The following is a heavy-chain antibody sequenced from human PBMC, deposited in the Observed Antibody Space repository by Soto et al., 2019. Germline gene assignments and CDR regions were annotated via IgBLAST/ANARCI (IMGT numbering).Heavy chain of an antibody. CDR1: GGSISSSSYY. V-gene: IGHV4-39*01. J-gene: IGHJ6*03. Sequence: SETLSLTCTVSGGSISSSSYYWGWIRQPPGKGLEWIGSIYYSGSTYYNPSLKSRVTISVDTSKNQFSLKLSSVTAADTAVYYCARHASVTTEQNYYYYYMDVWGKGTTVTVSS. D-gene: IGHD4-4*01. CDR3: ARHASVTTEQNYYYYYMDV. CDR2: IYYSGST.